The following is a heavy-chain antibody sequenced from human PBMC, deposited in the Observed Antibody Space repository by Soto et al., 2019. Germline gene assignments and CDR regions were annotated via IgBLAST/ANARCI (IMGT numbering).Heavy chain of an antibody. J-gene: IGHJ4*02. CDR2: INHSGST. CDR1: GGSFSGYY. D-gene: IGHD1-7*01. V-gene: IGHV4-34*01. Sequence: SETLSLTCAVYGGSFSGYYWSWIRQPPGKGLEWIGEINHSGSTNYNPSLKSRVTISVDTSKNQFSLKLSSVTAADTAVYYCASSLFLRTGTTTFDYWGQGTLVTVTS. CDR3: ASSLFLRTGTTTFDY.